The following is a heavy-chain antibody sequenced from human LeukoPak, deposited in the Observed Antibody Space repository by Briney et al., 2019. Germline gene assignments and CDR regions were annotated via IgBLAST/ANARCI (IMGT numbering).Heavy chain of an antibody. Sequence: GESLKISCKASAYSFINHWIGWVRQMPGKGLEWMGIIYLNDSDTRYSPSFEGQVTISADKPITTAYLQWSSLKASDTAMYYCARLQLAYCGGDCVAFDIWGQETMVTVSS. CDR1: AYSFINHW. V-gene: IGHV5-51*01. J-gene: IGHJ3*02. CDR3: ARLQLAYCGGDCVAFDI. D-gene: IGHD2-21*02. CDR2: IYLNDSDT.